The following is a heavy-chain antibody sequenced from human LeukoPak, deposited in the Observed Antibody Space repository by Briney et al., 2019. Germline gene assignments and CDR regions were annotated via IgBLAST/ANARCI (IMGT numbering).Heavy chain of an antibody. V-gene: IGHV1-69*13. CDR3: ARAGVVVAANSTIAFDI. D-gene: IGHD2-15*01. J-gene: IGHJ3*02. CDR1: GGTFSSYA. Sequence: GASVKVSCKASGGTFSSYAISWVRQVPGQGLEWMGGIIPIFGTANYAQKFQGRVTITADESTSTAYMELSNLRSEDTAVYYCARAGVVVAANSTIAFDIWGQGTMVTVSS. CDR2: IIPIFGTA.